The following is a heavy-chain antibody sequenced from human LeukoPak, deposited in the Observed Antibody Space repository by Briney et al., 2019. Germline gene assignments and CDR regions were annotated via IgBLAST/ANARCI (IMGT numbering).Heavy chain of an antibody. J-gene: IGHJ5*02. D-gene: IGHD2-15*01. CDR1: GFIFHTYD. CDR3: AKERGEYCSGGTCYSGTNWFDP. CDR2: ISYDEFNK. V-gene: IGHV3-30*18. Sequence: GGSLRLSCATSGFIFHTYDMHWVRQAPGKGLEWVAVISYDEFNKYYADSVEGRFTISRNNSENTLFLQMNNLRVEDTAVYYCAKERGEYCSGGTCYSGTNWFDPWGQGTLVTVSS.